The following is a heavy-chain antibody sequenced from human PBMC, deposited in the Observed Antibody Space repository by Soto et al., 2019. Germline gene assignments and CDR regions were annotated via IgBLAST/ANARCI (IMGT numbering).Heavy chain of an antibody. CDR2: IIPIPGTA. CDR3: ARSQGSSTSLEIYYYYYYGMDV. CDR1: GGTFGSYA. J-gene: IGHJ6*02. D-gene: IGHD2-2*01. V-gene: IGHV1-69*01. Sequence: QVQLVQSGAEVKKPGSSVKVSCKASGGTFGSYAISWVRQAPAQGLEWMGGIIPIPGTANDAQKFQGRVTIAADESTSTAYMELSSLRSEDTAVYYCARSQGSSTSLEIYYYYYYGMDVWGQGTTVTVSS.